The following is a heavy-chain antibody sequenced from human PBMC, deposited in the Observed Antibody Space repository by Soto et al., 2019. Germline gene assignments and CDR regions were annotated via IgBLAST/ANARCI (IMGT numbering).Heavy chain of an antibody. CDR1: GYSFMSYW. D-gene: IGHD2-15*01. CDR2: ISPNDSNI. CDR3: ARLGLSATYSYAMDV. V-gene: IGHV5-10-1*01. J-gene: IGHJ6*02. Sequence: GESLKISCKGSGYSFMSYWISWVRQMPGKGLEWMGRISPNDSNINYSPSFQGHVTISADMSISTAYLQWSSLKASDTAMYYCARLGLSATYSYAMDVWGQGTTVTVSS.